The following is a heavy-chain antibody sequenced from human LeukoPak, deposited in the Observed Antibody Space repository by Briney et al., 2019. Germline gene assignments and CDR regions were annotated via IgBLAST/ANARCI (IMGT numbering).Heavy chain of an antibody. J-gene: IGHJ4*02. CDR3: AKEQDNLLLLSHFDS. CDR1: GFTFNNYA. V-gene: IGHV3-23*01. D-gene: IGHD1-14*01. CDR2: VSGDGQRT. Sequence: GGSLRLSCAASGFTFNNYAMNWVRQAPGKGLQWVSAVSGDGQRTFYADSVKGRFTIFRDNSINTLSLQMNSLKVEDTAIYYCAKEQDNLLLLSHFDSWGQGILVTVS.